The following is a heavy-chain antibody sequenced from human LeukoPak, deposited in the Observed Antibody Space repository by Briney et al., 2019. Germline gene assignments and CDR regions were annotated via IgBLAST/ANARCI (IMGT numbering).Heavy chain of an antibody. CDR2: ISGSGTNT. D-gene: IGHD3-10*02. V-gene: IGHV3-21*01. Sequence: GGSLRLSCAASGFTFSSYSMNWVRQAPGKGLEWVSVISGSGTNTYYAGSVKGRFTISRGNAKNSLYLQMNSLRAEDTAVYYCAELGITMIGGVWGKGTTVTISS. CDR1: GFTFSSYS. J-gene: IGHJ6*04. CDR3: AELGITMIGGV.